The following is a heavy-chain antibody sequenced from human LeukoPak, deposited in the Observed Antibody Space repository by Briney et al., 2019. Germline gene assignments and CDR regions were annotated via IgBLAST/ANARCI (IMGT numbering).Heavy chain of an antibody. D-gene: IGHD6-13*01. CDR2: ISGSGGST. Sequence: GGSLRLSCAASGFTFSSYAMGWVRQAPGKGLEWVSAISGSGGSTYYADSVKGRFTISRDNSKNTLYLQMNSLRAEDTAVYYCAKDPSIAAADPYHYYGMDVWGQGTTVTVSS. CDR3: AKDPSIAAADPYHYYGMDV. V-gene: IGHV3-23*01. J-gene: IGHJ6*02. CDR1: GFTFSSYA.